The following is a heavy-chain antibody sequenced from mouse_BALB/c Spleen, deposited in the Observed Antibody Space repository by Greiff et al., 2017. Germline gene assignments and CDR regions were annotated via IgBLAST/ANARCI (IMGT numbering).Heavy chain of an antibody. CDR2: ISSGGSYT. Sequence: EVQLVESGGGLVKPGGSLKLSCAASGFTFSSYTMSWVRQTPEKRLEWVATISSGGSYTYYPDSVKGRFTISRDNAKNTLYLQMSSLKSEDTAMYYCTREDGNYYAWFAYWGQGTLVTVSA. CDR3: TREDGNYYAWFAY. CDR1: GFTFSSYT. D-gene: IGHD2-1*01. V-gene: IGHV5-6-4*01. J-gene: IGHJ3*01.